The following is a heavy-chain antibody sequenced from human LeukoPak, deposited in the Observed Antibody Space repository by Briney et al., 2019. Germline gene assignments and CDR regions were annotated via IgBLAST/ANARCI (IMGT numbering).Heavy chain of an antibody. CDR2: IYYSGST. CDR1: GGSVNNYY. J-gene: IGHJ1*01. CDR3: AREVAAAGRSEYFQH. V-gene: IGHV4-39*07. D-gene: IGHD6-13*01. Sequence: PSETLSLTCTVSGGSVNNYYWSWIRQPPGKGLEWIGSIYYSGSTYYNPSLKSRVTISVDTSKNQFSLKLSSVTAADTAVYYCAREVAAAGRSEYFQHWGQGTLVTVSS.